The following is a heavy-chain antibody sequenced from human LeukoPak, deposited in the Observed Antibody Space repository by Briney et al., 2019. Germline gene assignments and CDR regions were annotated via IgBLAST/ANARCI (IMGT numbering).Heavy chain of an antibody. CDR3: ARTLGLYCSSTTCYGGYYFDY. V-gene: IGHV3-23*01. CDR1: GLTFSNAW. CDR2: ISPSGRNT. Sequence: PGGSLRLSCAASGLTFSNAWMSWVRQAPGKGLEWVSAISPSGRNTYYADSVKGRFIISRDNSKNILYLQMNSLRAEGTAVYYCARTLGLYCSSTTCYGGYYFDYWGQGTLVTVSS. D-gene: IGHD2-2*01. J-gene: IGHJ4*02.